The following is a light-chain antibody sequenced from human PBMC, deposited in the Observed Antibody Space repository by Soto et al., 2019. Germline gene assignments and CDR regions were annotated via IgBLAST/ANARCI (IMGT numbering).Light chain of an antibody. Sequence: DIQMTQSPSTLSASVGDRVTITCRASQSISSWLAWYQQKPGKAPKLLIYKASSLETGVPSRFSGSGSGTEFTLTISSLQPDDFANYYCQQYNSNPLTFGGGTKVEIK. CDR3: QQYNSNPLT. CDR1: QSISSW. V-gene: IGKV1-5*03. CDR2: KAS. J-gene: IGKJ4*01.